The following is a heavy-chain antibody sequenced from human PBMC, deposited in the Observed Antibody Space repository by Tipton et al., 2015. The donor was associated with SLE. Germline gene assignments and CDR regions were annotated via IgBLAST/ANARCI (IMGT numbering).Heavy chain of an antibody. Sequence: QSGAEVKKPGSSVKVSCKASGGTFSSYAISWVRQAPGQGLEWMGGIIPIFGTANYAQRFQGRVTITADESTSTAYMELSSLRSEDSAVYYCARDLWSRASDAFDIWGQGTMVTVSS. CDR1: GGTFSSYA. D-gene: IGHD1-1*01. V-gene: IGHV1-69*01. CDR3: ARDLWSRASDAFDI. CDR2: IIPIFGTA. J-gene: IGHJ3*02.